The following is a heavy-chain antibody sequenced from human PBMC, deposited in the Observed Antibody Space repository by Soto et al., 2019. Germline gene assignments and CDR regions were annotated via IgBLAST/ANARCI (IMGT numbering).Heavy chain of an antibody. D-gene: IGHD2-2*01. CDR2: IRGSGGTR. CDR1: GLTFSRYA. V-gene: IGHV3-23*01. J-gene: IGHJ6*02. Sequence: GGSLRLSCAASGLTFSRYAMNWVRQAPGKGLEWVSVIRGSGGTRYYADSVKSRFTISRDNSKGILYLQMNSLRADDTAVYYCAKDPYPVVVVPAANGMDVWGQGTTVTVSS. CDR3: AKDPYPVVVVPAANGMDV.